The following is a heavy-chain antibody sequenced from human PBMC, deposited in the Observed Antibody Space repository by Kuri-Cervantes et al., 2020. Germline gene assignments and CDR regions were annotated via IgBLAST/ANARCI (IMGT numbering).Heavy chain of an antibody. CDR2: ISVYNGNT. CDR3: ARDSRVYFDY. Sequence: ASVKVSCKASGYTFTSYAMNWVRQAPGQGLGWMGWISVYNGNTNYAQKLQGRVTMTTDTSTSTAYMELRSLRSDDTAVYYCARDSRVYFDYWGQGTLVTVSS. CDR1: GYTFTSYA. J-gene: IGHJ4*02. V-gene: IGHV1-18*01.